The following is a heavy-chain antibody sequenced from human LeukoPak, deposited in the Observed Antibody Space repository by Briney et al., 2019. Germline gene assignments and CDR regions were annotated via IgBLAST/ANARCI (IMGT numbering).Heavy chain of an antibody. D-gene: IGHD1-26*01. CDR2: INHSGST. J-gene: IGHJ6*02. V-gene: IGHV4-34*01. CDR1: GGSFSGYY. Sequence: SETLSLTCAVYGGSFSGYYWSWIRQPPGKGQEWIGEINHSGSTNYNPSLKSRVTISVDTSKNQFSLKLSSVTAADTAVYYCARGIVGPTPRYYYGMDVWGQGTTVTVSS. CDR3: ARGIVGPTPRYYYGMDV.